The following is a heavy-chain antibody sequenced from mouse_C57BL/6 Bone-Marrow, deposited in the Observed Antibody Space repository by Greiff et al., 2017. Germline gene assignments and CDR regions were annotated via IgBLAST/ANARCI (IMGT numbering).Heavy chain of an antibody. V-gene: IGHV6-3*01. J-gene: IGHJ2*01. D-gene: IGHD2-3*01. CDR1: GFTFSNYW. CDR3: TYDDSYYDY. CDR2: IRLKTGNYAK. Sequence: EVKLVEPGGGLVQPGGSMKLSCVASGFTFSNYWMNWVRQSPEKGLEWVGQIRLKTGNYAKHYAKSVKGRFTISKEYSKSSDDLQMSNLRADAAGIYCGTYDDSYYDYWGQGTTLTVSS.